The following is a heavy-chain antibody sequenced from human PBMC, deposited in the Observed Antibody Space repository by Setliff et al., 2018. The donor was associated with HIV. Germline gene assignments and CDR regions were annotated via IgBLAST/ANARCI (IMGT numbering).Heavy chain of an antibody. CDR3: ARHSITLVVGVPERDDAFDI. Sequence: SETLSLTCTVSGDSISSYYWNWIQQPPGKALEWIGYIYYGSTHYNPSFEGRVTISVDTSKNQISLKLSSVTAADTAVYYCARHSITLVVGVPERDDAFDIWGQGTMVTVSS. CDR1: GDSISSYY. D-gene: IGHD3-22*01. J-gene: IGHJ3*02. V-gene: IGHV4-59*08. CDR2: IYYGST.